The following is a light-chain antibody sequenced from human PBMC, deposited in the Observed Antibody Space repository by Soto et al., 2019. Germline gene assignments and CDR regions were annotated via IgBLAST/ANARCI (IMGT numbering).Light chain of an antibody. CDR1: SSDVGSFNY. CDR3: KSRTDSVTYV. V-gene: IGLV2-14*01. CDR2: EVS. Sequence: QSALAQPASVSGSPGQSITISCTGTSSDVGSFNYVSWYQQVPGKAPKLLIFEVSNRPSGVSNRFSGSKSGNTASLTISGLQAEDEADYYCKSRTDSVTYVFGTVTKLTVL. J-gene: IGLJ1*01.